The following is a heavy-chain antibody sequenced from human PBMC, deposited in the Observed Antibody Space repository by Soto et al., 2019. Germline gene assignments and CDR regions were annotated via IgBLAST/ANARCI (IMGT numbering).Heavy chain of an antibody. CDR1: GYSLTSHW. J-gene: IGHJ4*02. Sequence: PGESLKISCKGSGYSLTSHWIGWVRQTPGRGLEWMGIIYPGDSDTRYSPSFQGQVTISADQSITTAYLLWSSLKAADTAIYYCARQVEDGYSYGYGYWGQGTLVTVSS. CDR2: IYPGDSDT. CDR3: ARQVEDGYSYGYGY. D-gene: IGHD5-18*01. V-gene: IGHV5-51*01.